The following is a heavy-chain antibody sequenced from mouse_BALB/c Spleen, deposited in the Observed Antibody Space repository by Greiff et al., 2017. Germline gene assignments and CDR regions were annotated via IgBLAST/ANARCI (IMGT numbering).Heavy chain of an antibody. Sequence: EVHLVESGPELVKPGASMKISCKASGYSFTGYTMNWVKQSHGKNLEWIGLINPYNGGTSYNQKFKGKATLTVDKSSSTAYMELLSLTSEDSAVYYCAIQEGGNYARYFDVWGAGTTVTVSS. CDR2: INPYNGGT. CDR1: GYSFTGYT. V-gene: IGHV1-18*01. J-gene: IGHJ1*01. CDR3: AIQEGGNYARYFDV. D-gene: IGHD2-1*01.